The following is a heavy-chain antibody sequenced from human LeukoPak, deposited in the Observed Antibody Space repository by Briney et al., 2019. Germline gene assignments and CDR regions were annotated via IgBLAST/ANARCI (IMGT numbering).Heavy chain of an antibody. V-gene: IGHV3-48*04. CDR1: GFTFSDYS. CDR2: IGSNISAM. CDR3: ARSFYYYDSDY. Sequence: GGSLRLSCAASGFTFSDYSMNWVRQAPGKGLEWVSYIGSNISAMYYADSVRGRFTISRDNAESSLYLRMNSLRAEDTAVYYCARSFYYYDSDYWGQGTLVTVSS. D-gene: IGHD3-22*01. J-gene: IGHJ4*02.